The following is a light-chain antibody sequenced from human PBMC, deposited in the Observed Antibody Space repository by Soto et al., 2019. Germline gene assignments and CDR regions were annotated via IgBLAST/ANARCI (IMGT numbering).Light chain of an antibody. J-gene: IGKJ1*01. V-gene: IGKV1-33*01. CDR3: QQYDXLLWT. CDR1: QDISNY. CDR2: DAS. Sequence: DIQMTQSPSSLSASVGDRVTITCQASQDISNYLNWYQQKPGKAPKLLIYDASNLETGVPSRFSGSGSGTDFTFTISSLQLEDIATYYCQQYDXLLWTFGQGTKVDIK.